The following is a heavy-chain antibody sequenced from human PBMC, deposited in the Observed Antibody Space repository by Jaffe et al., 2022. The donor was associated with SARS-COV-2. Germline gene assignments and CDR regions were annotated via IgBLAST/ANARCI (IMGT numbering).Heavy chain of an antibody. CDR3: ARGGITIFGVAVYGMDV. CDR2: IYTSGST. CDR1: GGSISSGSYY. D-gene: IGHD3-3*01. J-gene: IGHJ6*02. Sequence: QVQLQESGPGLVKPSQTLSLTCTVSGGSISSGSYYWSWIRQPAGKGLEWIGRIYTSGSTNYNPSLKSRVTISVDTSKNQFSLKLSSVTAADTAVYYCARGGITIFGVAVYGMDVWGQGTTVTVSS. V-gene: IGHV4-61*02.